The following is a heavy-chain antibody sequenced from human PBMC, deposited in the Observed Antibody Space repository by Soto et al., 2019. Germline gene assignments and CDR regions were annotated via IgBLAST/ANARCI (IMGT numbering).Heavy chain of an antibody. CDR1: GGTFSSYT. CDR2: IIPIHGIA. D-gene: IGHD2-2*02. J-gene: IGHJ4*02. Sequence: QVQLVQSGAEVKKPGSSVKVSCKASGGTFSSYTISWVRQAPGQGLEWMGRIIPIHGIANIAQNFQGRVTITEDKTTSTPFRELSSVRSEATAGDYCAMEYCSSTSCYRNYWGQGNLVTVSS. V-gene: IGHV1-69*02. CDR3: AMEYCSSTSCYRNY.